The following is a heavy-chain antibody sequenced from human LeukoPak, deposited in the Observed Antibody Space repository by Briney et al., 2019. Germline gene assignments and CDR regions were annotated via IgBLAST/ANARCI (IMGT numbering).Heavy chain of an antibody. J-gene: IGHJ4*02. CDR3: AREVVGANLDY. V-gene: IGHV1-18*01. CDR2: ISAYNGNT. Sequence: ASVTVSFKASGYTFTSYGISWVRQAPGQGLEWMGWISAYNGNTNYAQKLHGRVTMTTDTSTSTAYMELRSLRSDDTAVYYCAREVVGANLDYWGQGTLVTVSS. D-gene: IGHD1-26*01. CDR1: GYTFTSYG.